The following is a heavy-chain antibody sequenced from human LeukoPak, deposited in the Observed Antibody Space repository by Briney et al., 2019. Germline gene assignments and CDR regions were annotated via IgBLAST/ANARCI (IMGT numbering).Heavy chain of an antibody. D-gene: IGHD3-16*02. J-gene: IGHJ4*02. Sequence: PSETLSLTCSVSGGFFSSNSYYWGWIRQPPGKRLEWIGSIYYNGGTYYNPSFKSRVTISVDTSKNQFSLKLSSVTAADTAVYYCASLPEGYYDYVWGSYRSYYFDYWGQGTLVTVSS. CDR2: IYYNGGT. CDR1: GGFFSSNSYY. V-gene: IGHV4-39*01. CDR3: ASLPEGYYDYVWGSYRSYYFDY.